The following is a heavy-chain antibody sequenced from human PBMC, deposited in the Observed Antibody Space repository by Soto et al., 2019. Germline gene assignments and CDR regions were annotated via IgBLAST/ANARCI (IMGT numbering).Heavy chain of an antibody. CDR1: GFTFDDYA. CDR2: ISWNSGSI. V-gene: IGHV3-9*01. Sequence: GGSLRLSCAASGFTFDDYAMHWVRQAPGKGLEWVSGISWNSGSIGYADSVKGRFTISRDNAKNSLYLQMNSLRAEDTALYYCAKEGGDKWFGDGDYYYYMDVWGKGTTVTVSS. D-gene: IGHD3-10*01. J-gene: IGHJ6*03. CDR3: AKEGGDKWFGDGDYYYYMDV.